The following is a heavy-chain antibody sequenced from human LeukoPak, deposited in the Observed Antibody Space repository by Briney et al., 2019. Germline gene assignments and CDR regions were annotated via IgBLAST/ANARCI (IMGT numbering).Heavy chain of an antibody. CDR2: INHSGST. V-gene: IGHV4-34*01. Sequence: SETLSLTCAVYGGSFSGYYWSWIRQPPGKGLEWIGEINHSGSTNYNPSLKSRVTISVDTSKNQFSLKLSSVTAADTAVYYCATDPQYWGQGTLVTVSS. CDR3: ATDPQY. CDR1: GGSFSGYY. J-gene: IGHJ4*02.